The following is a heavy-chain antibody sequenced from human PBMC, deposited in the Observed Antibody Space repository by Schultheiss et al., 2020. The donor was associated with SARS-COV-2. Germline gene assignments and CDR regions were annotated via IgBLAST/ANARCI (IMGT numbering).Heavy chain of an antibody. CDR3: ARDRYDFWSGYVSYWYFDL. V-gene: IGHV1-69*01. Sequence: KVSCKASGGTFSSYAISWVRQAPGQGLEWMGGIIPIFGTANYAQKFQGRVTITADESTSTAYMELSSLRAEDTAVYYCARDRYDFWSGYVSYWYFDLWGRGTLVTVSS. CDR1: GGTFSSYA. D-gene: IGHD3-3*01. CDR2: IIPIFGTA. J-gene: IGHJ2*01.